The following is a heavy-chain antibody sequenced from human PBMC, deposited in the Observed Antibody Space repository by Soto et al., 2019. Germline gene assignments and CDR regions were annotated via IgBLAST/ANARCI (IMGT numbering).Heavy chain of an antibody. D-gene: IGHD3-22*01. V-gene: IGHV3-30*18. Sequence: LRLSCAASGFTFSSYGMHWVRQAPGKGLEWVAVISYDGSNKYYADSVKGRFTISRDNSKNTLYLQMNSLRAEDTAVYYCAKDRKVVITPTYYFDYWGQGTLVTVSS. CDR2: ISYDGSNK. CDR3: AKDRKVVITPTYYFDY. CDR1: GFTFSSYG. J-gene: IGHJ4*02.